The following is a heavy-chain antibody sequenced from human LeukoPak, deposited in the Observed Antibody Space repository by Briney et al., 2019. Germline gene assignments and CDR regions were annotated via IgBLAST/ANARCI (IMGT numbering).Heavy chain of an antibody. J-gene: IGHJ6*03. CDR3: ARGQEAARFYYYYYYMDV. CDR1: GYTFTSYD. V-gene: IGHV1-8*03. CDR2: MNPNSGNT. Sequence: ASVKVSCKASGYTFTSYDINWVRQATGQGLEWMGWMNPNSGNTGYAQKFQGRVTITRNTSISTAYMELSSLRSEDTAVYYCARGQEAARFYYYYYYMDVWGKGTTVTVSS. D-gene: IGHD2-15*01.